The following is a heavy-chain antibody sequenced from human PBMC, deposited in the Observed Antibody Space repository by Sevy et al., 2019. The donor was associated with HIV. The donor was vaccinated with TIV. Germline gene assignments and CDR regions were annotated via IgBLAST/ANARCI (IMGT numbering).Heavy chain of an antibody. Sequence: GGSLRLSCAASGFTVINNYMTWLRQAPGKGLEWVSVIHSGGSTYYADSVKGRFTISRDNSKNTLYLQMNSLRAEDTAVYYCARDAVLPSDKEYYYYMDVWGKGTTVTVSS. CDR3: ARDAVLPSDKEYYYYMDV. CDR1: GFTVINNY. V-gene: IGHV3-66*02. CDR2: IHSGGST. J-gene: IGHJ6*03. D-gene: IGHD2-2*01.